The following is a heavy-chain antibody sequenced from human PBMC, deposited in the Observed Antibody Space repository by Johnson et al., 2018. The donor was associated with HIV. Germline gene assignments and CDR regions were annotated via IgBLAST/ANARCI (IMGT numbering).Heavy chain of an antibody. V-gene: IGHV3-11*01. CDR3: AKNGMWCYDSSTVKALDI. D-gene: IGHD3-22*01. CDR2: ISSRGIPI. Sequence: QVLLVESGGGVVQPGGSLRLSCAASGFTFSDYYMGWIHQTPGKGLEWISYISSRGIPIYYADSVKGRFTVSRDNSKNTLYLQMNSLRAEDTAVDYCAKNGMWCYDSSTVKALDIWGQGTMVTVSS. J-gene: IGHJ3*02. CDR1: GFTFSDYY.